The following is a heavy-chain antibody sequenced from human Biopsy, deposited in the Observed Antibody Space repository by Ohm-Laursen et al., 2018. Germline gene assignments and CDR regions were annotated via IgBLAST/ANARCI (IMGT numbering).Heavy chain of an antibody. Sequence: VASVKVSCKASGYSFTSYYMHWVRQAPGQGLEWMGMINPSGSTTSYPQIFQGRVTMTRDTSKSTVYMELSNLRSADTAVYFCARNTGWYGDLYYFDYWGQGTLVTVSS. CDR2: INPSGSTT. D-gene: IGHD6-19*01. V-gene: IGHV1-46*01. CDR3: ARNTGWYGDLYYFDY. CDR1: GYSFTSYY. J-gene: IGHJ4*02.